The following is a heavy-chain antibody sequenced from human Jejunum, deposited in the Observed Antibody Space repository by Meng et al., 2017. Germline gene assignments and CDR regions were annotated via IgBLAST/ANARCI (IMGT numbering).Heavy chain of an antibody. D-gene: IGHD1-26*01. CDR3: ARVILYSGSYYFDS. CDR1: VDSVSSDNYY. V-gene: IGHV4-61*01. Sequence: QVQLKGSGPGLGRPSETRSLTCTVSVDSVSSDNYYWSWIRQPPGKGLEWIGYIYYSGSTDHNPSLKSRVTMSVDTSRNQFSLNLSSVTAADTAVYYCARVILYSGSYYFDSWGQGTLVTVSS. J-gene: IGHJ4*02. CDR2: IYYSGST.